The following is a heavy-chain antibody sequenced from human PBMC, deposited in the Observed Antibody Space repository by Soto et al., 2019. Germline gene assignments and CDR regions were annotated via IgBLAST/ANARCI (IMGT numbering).Heavy chain of an antibody. D-gene: IGHD3-22*01. Sequence: QITLKESGPTLVKPTQTLTLTCTFSGFSLSTSGVGVGGIRQPPGKALEWLARIYWDDDKRYSPSLKSRLTSTKDTSKHQVVLKMTKLDPVETASYYCAHRAACYYAVASWGQGTLVTVSS. CDR3: AHRAACYYAVAS. J-gene: IGHJ5*02. CDR1: GFSLSTSGVG. CDR2: IYWDDDK. V-gene: IGHV2-5*02.